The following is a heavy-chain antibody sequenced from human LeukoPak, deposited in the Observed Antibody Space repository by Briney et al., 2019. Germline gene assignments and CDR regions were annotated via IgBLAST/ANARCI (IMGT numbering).Heavy chain of an antibody. V-gene: IGHV3-9*01. CDR3: AKDMENYGYEQFDY. D-gene: IGHD5-18*01. J-gene: IGHJ4*02. Sequence: GGSLRLSCAASGFTFDDYAMHWVRQAPGKGLEWVSGISWNSGSIGYADSVKGRFTISRDNAKNSLYLQMNSLRAEDTALYYCAKDMENYGYEQFDYWGQGTLVPVSS. CDR1: GFTFDDYA. CDR2: ISWNSGSI.